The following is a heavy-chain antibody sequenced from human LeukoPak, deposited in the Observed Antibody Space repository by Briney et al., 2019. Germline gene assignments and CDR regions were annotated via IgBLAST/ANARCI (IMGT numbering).Heavy chain of an antibody. Sequence: GGSLRLSCETSGFTFSSYEMNWVRQAPGKGPEWVSYISSSGSTFYYADSVKGRFTISRDDAKNSLYLRMNSLRVEDTAVYYCATGGLDYWGQGTLVTVSS. J-gene: IGHJ4*02. CDR2: ISSSGSTF. V-gene: IGHV3-48*03. CDR1: GFTFSSYE. CDR3: ATGGLDY.